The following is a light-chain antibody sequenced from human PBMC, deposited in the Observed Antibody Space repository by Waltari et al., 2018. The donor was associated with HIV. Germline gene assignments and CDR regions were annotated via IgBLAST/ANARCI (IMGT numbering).Light chain of an antibody. Sequence: QSVLTQPPSASGTLGQRVTISCSGRRANIGSTTVNWYQQLPGTAPKLLISAHNRRPSGVPARVSGSKSGTSASLAISGLQSEDEADYYCAAWDDNLNGLFGGGTKLTVL. V-gene: IGLV1-44*01. J-gene: IGLJ2*01. CDR3: AAWDDNLNGL. CDR2: AHN. CDR1: RANIGSTT.